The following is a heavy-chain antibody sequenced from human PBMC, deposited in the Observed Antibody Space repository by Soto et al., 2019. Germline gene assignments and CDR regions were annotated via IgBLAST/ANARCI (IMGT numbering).Heavy chain of an antibody. CDR1: GFTFSNHA. CDR3: AKDRTAAARNFDY. Sequence: GGSLRLSCAVSGFTFSNHAMGWVRQGPGKGLEWVSAISTAVGATYYADSVKGRFTISRDDSNNTLYLQMNSLRAEDTAVYYCAKDRTAAARNFDYWGKGTPVTVSS. V-gene: IGHV3-23*01. J-gene: IGHJ4*02. CDR2: ISTAVGAT. D-gene: IGHD6-13*01.